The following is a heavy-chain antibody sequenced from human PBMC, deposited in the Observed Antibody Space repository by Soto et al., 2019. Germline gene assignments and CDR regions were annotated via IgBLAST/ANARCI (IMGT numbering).Heavy chain of an antibody. Sequence: ASVKVSCKASGYTFTGYYMHWVRQAPGQGLEWMGWINPNSGGTNYAQKFQGRVTMTRDTSISTAYMELSMLRSDDTAVYYCASDPAARGAFDIWGQGTMVTVSS. V-gene: IGHV1-2*02. CDR3: ASDPAARGAFDI. CDR1: GYTFTGYY. D-gene: IGHD6-6*01. CDR2: INPNSGGT. J-gene: IGHJ3*02.